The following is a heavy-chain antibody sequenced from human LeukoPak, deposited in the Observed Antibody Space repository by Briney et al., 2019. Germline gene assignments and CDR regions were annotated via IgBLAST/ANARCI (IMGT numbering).Heavy chain of an antibody. J-gene: IGHJ6*03. CDR1: GESSSGYN. CDR3: ARTTEAHSWQTRYYSYYMDV. CDR2: ITDSGST. V-gene: IGHV4-34*01. Sequence: SETPSLTSAVHGESSSGYNGSCGPHTPREGLEWSSQITDSGSTNYNPSLKSRVTISVDTSKNQFSLKLRSVTAADTAVYYCARTTEAHSWQTRYYSYYMDVWGKGTTVTVSS. D-gene: IGHD6-13*01.